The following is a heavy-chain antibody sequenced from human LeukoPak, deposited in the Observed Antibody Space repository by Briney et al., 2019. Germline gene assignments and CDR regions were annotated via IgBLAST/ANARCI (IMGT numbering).Heavy chain of an antibody. CDR2: INHSGYT. D-gene: IGHD4-17*01. J-gene: IGHJ4*02. CDR3: TRMTTGHDY. V-gene: IGHV4-34*01. CDR1: GVSFDDYY. Sequence: PSETLSLTCAVSGVSFDDYYWAWVRQTPGKGLEWIGEINHSGYTNDNPSLKSRVTLSIDTSSKQFSLNMRSVTVADAGIYFCTRMTTGHDYWGQGTLVTVSS.